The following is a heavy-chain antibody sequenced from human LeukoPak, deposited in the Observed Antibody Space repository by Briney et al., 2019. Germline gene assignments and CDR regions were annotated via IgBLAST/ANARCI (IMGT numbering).Heavy chain of an antibody. D-gene: IGHD6-13*01. CDR1: GGSITRFY. CDR3: ATGVHGITAAGDYYFDY. V-gene: IGHV4-59*03. CDR2: IYDIGTT. J-gene: IGHJ4*02. Sequence: PSETLSLTCTVSGGSITRFYWSWIRQPPGKGLEWIGYIYDIGTTNYNPSLKTRVTMSVDTSNNQFSLKLGSVTAADTAVYYCATGVHGITAAGDYYFDYWGQGTLVTVSS.